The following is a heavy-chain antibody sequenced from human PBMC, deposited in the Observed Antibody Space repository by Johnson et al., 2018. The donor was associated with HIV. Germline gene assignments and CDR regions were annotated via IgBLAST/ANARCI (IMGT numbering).Heavy chain of an antibody. CDR2: INSDGSST. J-gene: IGHJ3*02. Sequence: MQLVESGGGLVQPGGSLRLSCAASGFTLSSYWMHWVRQAPGKGLVWVSRINSDGSSTSYADSVKGRFTISRENAKNTLYLQMNSLRAEDTAVYYCARDDYGGLDAFDIWGQGTMVTVSS. CDR3: ARDDYGGLDAFDI. CDR1: GFTLSSYW. D-gene: IGHD4-23*01. V-gene: IGHV3-74*02.